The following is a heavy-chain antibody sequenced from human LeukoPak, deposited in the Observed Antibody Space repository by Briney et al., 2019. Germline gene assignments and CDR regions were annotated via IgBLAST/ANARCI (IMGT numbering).Heavy chain of an antibody. CDR2: FDPEDGET. CDR3: ATVWYRLAQNWFDP. J-gene: IGHJ5*02. V-gene: IGHV1-24*01. Sequence: ASVKVSCKVSGYTLTELSMHWVRQAPGKGLEWMGGFDPEDGETIYAQKFQGRVTMTEDTSTDTAYMELSSLRSEDTAVYYCATVWYRLAQNWFDPWGHGTLVTVSS. CDR1: GYTLTELS. D-gene: IGHD1-14*01.